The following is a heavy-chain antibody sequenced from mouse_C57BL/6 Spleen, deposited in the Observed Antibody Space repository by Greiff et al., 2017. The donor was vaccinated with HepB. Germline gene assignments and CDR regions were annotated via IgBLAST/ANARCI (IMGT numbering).Heavy chain of an antibody. Sequence: QVQLQQPGAELVKPGASVKLSCKASGYTFTSYWMQWVKQRPGQGLEWIGEIDPSDSYTNYNQKFKGKATLTVDTSSSTAYMQLSSLTSEDSAVYYCARRTAYSVMDYWGQGTSVTVSS. D-gene: IGHD1-2*01. V-gene: IGHV1-50*01. J-gene: IGHJ4*01. CDR1: GYTFTSYW. CDR2: IDPSDSYT. CDR3: ARRTAYSVMDY.